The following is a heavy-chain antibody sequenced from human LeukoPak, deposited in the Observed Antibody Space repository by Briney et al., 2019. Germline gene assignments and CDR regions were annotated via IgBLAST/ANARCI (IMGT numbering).Heavy chain of an antibody. CDR2: FGASGGT. CDR1: GLTFSRFG. CDR3: ARTGPGSGWARYYFDY. J-gene: IGHJ4*02. D-gene: IGHD6-19*01. V-gene: IGHV3-23*01. Sequence: GGSLRLSCAGSGLTFSRFGIMWVRLAPGKGLEWVSVFGASGGTYFADSVKGRFTMSRDNSKNTLYLQMNSLRVEDTAVYYCARTGPGSGWARYYFDYWGPGTLVTVSS.